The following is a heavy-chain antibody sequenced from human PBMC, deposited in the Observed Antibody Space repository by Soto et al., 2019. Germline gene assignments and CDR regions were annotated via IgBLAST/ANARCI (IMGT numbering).Heavy chain of an antibody. J-gene: IGHJ4*02. CDR2: INPSGGST. Sequence: AAVKVSCKASGYTFTSYYMHWVRQAPGQGLEWMGIINPSGGSTSYAQKFQGRVTMTRDTSTSTVYMELSSLRSEDTAVYYCARLIKRYCSGGSCRDYWGQGTLVTVSS. D-gene: IGHD2-15*01. CDR1: GYTFTSYY. CDR3: ARLIKRYCSGGSCRDY. V-gene: IGHV1-46*01.